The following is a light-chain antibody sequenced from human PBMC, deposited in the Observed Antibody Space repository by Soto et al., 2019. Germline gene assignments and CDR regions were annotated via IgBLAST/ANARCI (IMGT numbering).Light chain of an antibody. CDR3: QQYNNWPHP. J-gene: IGKJ2*01. CDR1: QSVSSN. CDR2: GAS. V-gene: IGKV3-15*01. Sequence: EIVMTQSPATLSVSPGERATLSCRASQSVSSNLAWYQQKPGQTPRLLIYGASTRATGIPARFSGSGSGTEFTLTISSLQSEDFAFYYCQQYNNWPHPFGQGTKLEIK.